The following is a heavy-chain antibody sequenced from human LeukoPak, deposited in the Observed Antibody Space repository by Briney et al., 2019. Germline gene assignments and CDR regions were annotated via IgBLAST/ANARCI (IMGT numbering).Heavy chain of an antibody. CDR2: IYSSGST. D-gene: IGHD3-10*01. Sequence: SETLSLTCTVSGGSISSSYYYWGWIRQPPGKGLEWIGSIYSSGSTYYNPSLKSRVTISVDTSKNQFSLKLTSVTAADTAVYFCARQFGPWGQGTLVTVSP. V-gene: IGHV4-39*01. CDR3: ARQFGP. CDR1: GGSISSSYYY. J-gene: IGHJ5*02.